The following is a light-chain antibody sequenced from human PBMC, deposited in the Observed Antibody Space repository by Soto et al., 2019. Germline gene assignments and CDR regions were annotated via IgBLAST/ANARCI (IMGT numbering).Light chain of an antibody. CDR3: SSYTRSTIYV. CDR2: DVT. J-gene: IGLJ1*01. V-gene: IGLV2-14*03. Sequence: QSALTQPASVSGSPGQSITISCTGTSSDVGGYNLVSWYQHYPGKAPKLIIYDVTNRPSGVSNRFSGSKSGNTASLTISGLQAEDEADYFCSSYTRSTIYVFGTGTKLTVL. CDR1: SSDVGGYNL.